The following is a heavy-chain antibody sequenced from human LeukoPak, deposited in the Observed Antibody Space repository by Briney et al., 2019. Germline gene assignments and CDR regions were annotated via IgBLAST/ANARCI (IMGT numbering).Heavy chain of an antibody. CDR1: GFTFSNYA. D-gene: IGHD6-13*01. J-gene: IGHJ5*02. CDR3: ARSWEVSSSSWYRFDP. V-gene: IGHV3-30-3*01. CDR2: ISYDGSNK. Sequence: GGSLRLSCAASGFTFSNYAMHWVRQAPGKGLEWVAVISYDGSNKYYADSVKGRFTISRDNSKNTLYLQMNSLRAEDTAVYYCARSWEVSSSSWYRFDPWGQGTLVTVSS.